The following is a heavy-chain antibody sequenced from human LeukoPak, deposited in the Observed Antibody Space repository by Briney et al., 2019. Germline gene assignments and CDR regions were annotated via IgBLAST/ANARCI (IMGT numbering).Heavy chain of an antibody. CDR2: ISSSSSYI. V-gene: IGHV3-21*01. CDR3: AVNYDSSGYYPDAFDT. J-gene: IGHJ3*02. Sequence: GGSLRLSCAASGFTFSSYSMNWVRQAPGKGLEWVSSISSSSSYIYYADSVKGRFTISRDNAKNSLYLQMNSLRAEDTAVYYCAVNYDSSGYYPDAFDTWGQGTMVTVSS. D-gene: IGHD3-22*01. CDR1: GFTFSSYS.